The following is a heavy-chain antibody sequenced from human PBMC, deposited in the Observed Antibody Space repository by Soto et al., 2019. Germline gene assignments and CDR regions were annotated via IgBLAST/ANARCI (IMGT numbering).Heavy chain of an antibody. CDR3: AKAAIGYYVWGSYYDIDY. D-gene: IGHD3-16*01. J-gene: IGHJ4*02. CDR2: ISGSGGST. CDR1: GFTFSSYA. V-gene: IGHV3-23*01. Sequence: GGSLRLSCAASGFTFSSYAMSWVRQAPGKGLEWVSAISGSGGSTYYADSVKGRFTISRDNSKNTLYLQMNSLRAEDTAVYYCAKAAIGYYVWGSYYDIDYWGQGTLVTVSS.